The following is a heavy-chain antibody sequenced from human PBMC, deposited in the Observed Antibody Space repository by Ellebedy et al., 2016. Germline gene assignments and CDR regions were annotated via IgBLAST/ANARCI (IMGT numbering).Heavy chain of an antibody. Sequence: GESLKISXVASGFNVSTNYMTWVRQAPGKGLEWVAVIYSSGSTYYADSVKGRFTISRDNSKNTLYLQTNGLRAEDTAVYYCVKGLGYNSNPTSYEACWGQGTLVTVSS. CDR3: VKGLGYNSNPTSYEAC. D-gene: IGHD2-2*01. J-gene: IGHJ4*02. CDR2: IYSSGST. CDR1: GFNVSTNY. V-gene: IGHV3-53*01.